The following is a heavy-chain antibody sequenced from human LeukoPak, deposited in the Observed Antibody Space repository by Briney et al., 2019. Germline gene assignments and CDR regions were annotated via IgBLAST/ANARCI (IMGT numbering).Heavy chain of an antibody. CDR1: GFTFSSYA. J-gene: IGHJ4*02. V-gene: IGHV3-23*01. CDR2: ISGSADRT. Sequence: GGSLRLSCVGSGFTFSSYAMNWVRQAPGKGLEWVSAISGSADRTDYADSVKGRFTISRDNSKNTLYLQMSGLSAEDTAKYCCAKADCDPVTCYVKDYWGQGTLVTVSS. CDR3: AKADCDPVTCYVKDY. D-gene: IGHD2-2*01.